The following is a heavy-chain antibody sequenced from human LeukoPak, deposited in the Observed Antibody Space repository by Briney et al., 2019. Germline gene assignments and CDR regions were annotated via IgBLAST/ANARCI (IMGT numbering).Heavy chain of an antibody. Sequence: ASVTVSCKASGYTFTGYYMHWVRQAPGQGLEWMGWINPNSGGTNYAQKFQGRVTLTRDMSTSTAYMELTRLTSDDTAVYYCARPYDYKYFDYWGQGTLVTVSS. CDR1: GYTFTGYY. D-gene: IGHD4-11*01. J-gene: IGHJ4*02. CDR2: INPNSGGT. V-gene: IGHV1-2*02. CDR3: ARPYDYKYFDY.